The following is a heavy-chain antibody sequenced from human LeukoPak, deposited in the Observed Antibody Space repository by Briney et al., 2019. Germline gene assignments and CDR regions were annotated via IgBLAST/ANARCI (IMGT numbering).Heavy chain of an antibody. CDR2: IYSGGST. Sequence: GGSLRLSCAASGFTVGTNSMSWVRQSPGKGLEWVSVIYSGGSTSYADSVKGRFTISRDNSKNTLYLQMNSLRTEDTAVYYCARGGSYFDISGYYFYWGQGTLVTVSS. CDR3: ARGGSYFDISGYYFY. J-gene: IGHJ4*02. CDR1: GFTVGTNS. D-gene: IGHD3-22*01. V-gene: IGHV3-66*01.